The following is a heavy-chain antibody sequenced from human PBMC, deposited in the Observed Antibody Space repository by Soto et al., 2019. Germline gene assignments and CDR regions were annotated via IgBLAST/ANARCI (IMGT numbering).Heavy chain of an antibody. CDR1: GFTFSSYE. Sequence: LRLSCAASGFTFSSYEMNWVRQAPGKGLEWVSYISSSGSTIYYADSVKGRFTISRDNAKNSLYLQMNSLRAEDTAVYYCAANYYGGNSWGQGTLVTVSS. CDR3: AANYYGGNS. CDR2: ISSSGSTI. J-gene: IGHJ4*02. D-gene: IGHD4-17*01. V-gene: IGHV3-48*03.